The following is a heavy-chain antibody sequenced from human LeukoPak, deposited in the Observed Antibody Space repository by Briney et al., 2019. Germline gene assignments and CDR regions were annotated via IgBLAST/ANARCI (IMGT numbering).Heavy chain of an antibody. CDR1: VGPNSRYY. J-gene: IGHJ5*02. Sequence: SDTLTLPCTLSVGPNSRYYWSWIPQPPGKGLECIGHFYGSGCNNDYASLKSRVTLSVYTSKNQFSLKLSSVTAADTAVYYCAREGASGMHLNWFDPWGQGTLVTVSS. CDR2: FYGSGCN. V-gene: IGHV4-59*01. D-gene: IGHD6-19*01. CDR3: AREGASGMHLNWFDP.